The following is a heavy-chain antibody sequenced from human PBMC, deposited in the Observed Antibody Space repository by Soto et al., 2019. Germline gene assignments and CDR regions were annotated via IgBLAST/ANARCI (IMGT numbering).Heavy chain of an antibody. D-gene: IGHD3-3*01. CDR1: GFTVSSNY. CDR2: IYSGGST. CDR3: ARDSPRNYDFWSGLYYYYGMDV. J-gene: IGHJ6*02. V-gene: IGHV3-53*01. Sequence: GGSLRLSCAASGFTVSSNYMSWVRQAPGKGLEWVSVIYSGGSTYYADSVKGRFTISRDNSKNTLYLQMNSLRAEDTAVYYCARDSPRNYDFWSGLYYYYGMDVWGQGTTVTVSS.